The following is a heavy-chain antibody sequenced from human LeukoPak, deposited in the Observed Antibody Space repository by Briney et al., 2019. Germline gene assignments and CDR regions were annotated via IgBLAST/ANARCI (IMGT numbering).Heavy chain of an antibody. CDR3: ARLTTVASYY. V-gene: IGHV3-53*01. J-gene: IGHJ4*02. CDR2: IYSGGST. D-gene: IGHD4-23*01. CDR1: GLIVSSNY. Sequence: GGSLRLSCAASGLIVSSNYMNWVRQAPGKGLEWVSIIYSGGSTHYADSVKGRFTVSRDNSKNTLYLQMNSLRAEDTAIYYCARLTTVASYYWGQGTLVTVSS.